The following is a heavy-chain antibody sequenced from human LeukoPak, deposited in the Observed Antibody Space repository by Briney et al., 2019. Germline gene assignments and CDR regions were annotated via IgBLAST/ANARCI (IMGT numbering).Heavy chain of an antibody. D-gene: IGHD2-8*01. Sequence: ASVKVSCKVSGYTLTELSMHWVRHAPGKGLEWMGGFDTKDGETIYAQKFQGRVTMTEDTSTDTAYMELSSLEAEETAVYYCARARSRCTSGVCRSDYYYYIDVWGKGTTVTVSS. CDR1: GYTLTELS. V-gene: IGHV1-24*01. J-gene: IGHJ6*03. CDR2: FDTKDGET. CDR3: ARARSRCTSGVCRSDYYYYIDV.